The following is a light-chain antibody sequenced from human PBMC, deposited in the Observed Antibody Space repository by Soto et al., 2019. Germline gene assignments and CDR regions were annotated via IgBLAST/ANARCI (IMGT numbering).Light chain of an antibody. J-gene: IGLJ1*01. V-gene: IGLV2-8*01. CDR1: ISDVGGYNY. Sequence: QSLLTQPPSASGSPGQSFAISCTGTISDVGGYNYASWYQQHPGKAPKLMIYEVNKRPSGVPDRFSGYKSGNTASLTVSGLQAEDEADYYCSSYAGSSTVFGTGTKVTVL. CDR2: EVN. CDR3: SSYAGSSTV.